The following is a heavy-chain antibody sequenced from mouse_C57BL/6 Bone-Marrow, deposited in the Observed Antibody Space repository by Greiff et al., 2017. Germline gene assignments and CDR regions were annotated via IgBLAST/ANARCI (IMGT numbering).Heavy chain of an antibody. J-gene: IGHJ4*01. CDR1: GFSLTSYG. V-gene: IGHV2-5*01. D-gene: IGHD2-2*01. CDR2: IWRGGST. Sequence: QVQLQQSGPGLVQPSQSLSITCTVSGFSLTSYGVHWVRQSPGKGLEWLGVIWRGGSTDYNAAFMSRLSITKDNSKSQVFFKMNSLQADDTAIYFCAKKFGLGYAMDYWGQGTSVTVSS. CDR3: AKKFGLGYAMDY.